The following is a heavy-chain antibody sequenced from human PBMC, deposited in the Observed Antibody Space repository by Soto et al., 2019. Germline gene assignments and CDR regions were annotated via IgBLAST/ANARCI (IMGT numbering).Heavy chain of an antibody. J-gene: IGHJ4*02. D-gene: IGHD3-10*01. V-gene: IGHV4-31*03. CDR3: ARGVTMVRGVIHTPYFDY. Sequence: QVQLQESGPGLVKPSQTLSLTCTVSGGSISSGGYYWSWIRQHPGKGLEWIGYIYYSGSTYYNPSLQGRVTISVDTSTNQFSLKLSSVTAADTAVYYCARGVTMVRGVIHTPYFDYWGQGTLVTVSS. CDR1: GGSISSGGYY. CDR2: IYYSGST.